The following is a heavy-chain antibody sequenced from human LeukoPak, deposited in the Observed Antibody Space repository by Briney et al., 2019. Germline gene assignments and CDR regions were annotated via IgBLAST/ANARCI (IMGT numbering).Heavy chain of an antibody. V-gene: IGHV3-33*01. D-gene: IGHD3-10*01. CDR2: IWHDGSHK. Sequence: GRSLRLSCAASGFAFNTYAMHWVHQAPGQGLEWVALIWHDGSHKFYSNSVRGQFTISRDNSKNTVSLQMNNLRPEDTAVYYCARKIFGSESYQDFWGQETLVTVSS. CDR1: GFAFNTYA. CDR3: ARKIFGSESYQDF. J-gene: IGHJ4*02.